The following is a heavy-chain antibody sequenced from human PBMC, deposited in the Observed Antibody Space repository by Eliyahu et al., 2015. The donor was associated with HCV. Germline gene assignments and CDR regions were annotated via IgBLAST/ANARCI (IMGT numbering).Heavy chain of an antibody. CDR1: GFTFSNYW. V-gene: IGHV3-74*01. Sequence: EVQLVESGGGLVQPGGSLRLSCAASGFTFSNYWMQWVRQAPGKGLVWVSRINNDGSGTIYADSVEGRFTISRDNAKKTLYLQMNSLRVEDTAVYYCARDSSTSYYDWGQGTLVTVSS. CDR3: ARDSSTSYYD. D-gene: IGHD2-2*01. CDR2: INNDGSGT. J-gene: IGHJ4*02.